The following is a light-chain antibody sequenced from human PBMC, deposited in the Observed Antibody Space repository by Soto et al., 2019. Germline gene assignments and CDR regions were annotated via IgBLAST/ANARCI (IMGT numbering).Light chain of an antibody. J-gene: IGKJ5*01. V-gene: IGKV1-12*01. CDR3: QQDNSLPYT. Sequence: DIQMTQSPSSVSASVGDRVTITCRASQGISTSLAWYQQKSGKAPKLLIYAAASLQSGVPSRFSGSGSGTDFTLTIISLQPEDFATYYCQQDNSLPYTFGQGTRLEIK. CDR1: QGISTS. CDR2: AAA.